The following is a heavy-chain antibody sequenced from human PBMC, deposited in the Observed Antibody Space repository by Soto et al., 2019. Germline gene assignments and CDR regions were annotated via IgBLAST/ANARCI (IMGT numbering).Heavy chain of an antibody. CDR1: GFTCGDYA. CDR3: TRYPHTSSWYPYYFDS. J-gene: IGHJ4*02. D-gene: IGHD6-13*01. CDR2: IRSKAYDGTT. V-gene: IGHV3-49*04. Sequence: GGSLRLSCATSGFTCGDYAMSWVRQAPGKGLEWVGFIRSKAYDGTTEYAASVKGRFTISRDDSKSIAYLQMNSLETEDTAVYYCTRYPHTSSWYPYYFDSWGQGTLVTVSS.